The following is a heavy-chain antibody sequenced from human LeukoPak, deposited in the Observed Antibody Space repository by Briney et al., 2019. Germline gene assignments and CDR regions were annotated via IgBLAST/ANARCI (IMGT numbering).Heavy chain of an antibody. CDR1: GFTFTRNC. J-gene: IGHJ4*02. Sequence: GGSLRLSCVASGFTFTRNCMHWVRQAPGKGLEWVSSISSSSSYIYYADSVKGRFTISRDNAKNSLYLQMNSLRAEDTAVYYCARDRGDFDYWGQGTLVTVSS. CDR3: ARDRGDFDY. D-gene: IGHD3-10*01. V-gene: IGHV3-21*01. CDR2: ISSSSSYI.